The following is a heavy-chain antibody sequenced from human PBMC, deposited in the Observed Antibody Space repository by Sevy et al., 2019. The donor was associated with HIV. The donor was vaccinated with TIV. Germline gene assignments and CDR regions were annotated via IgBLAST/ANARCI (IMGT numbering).Heavy chain of an antibody. CDR2: ISYDGSNK. CDR1: GFTFSSDA. V-gene: IGHV3-30-3*01. Sequence: GGSLRLSCVASGFTFSSDAMHWVHQAPGKGLEWVAVISYDGSNKYYADSVKGRFTISRDNSKNTLYLQMNSLRAEDTAVYYCAREYYDYVWVSYRSRGWFDPWGQGTLVTVSS. J-gene: IGHJ5*02. CDR3: AREYYDYVWVSYRSRGWFDP. D-gene: IGHD3-16*02.